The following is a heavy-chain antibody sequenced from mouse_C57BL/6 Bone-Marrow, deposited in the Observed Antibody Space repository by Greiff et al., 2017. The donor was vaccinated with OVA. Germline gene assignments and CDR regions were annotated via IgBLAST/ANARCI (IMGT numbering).Heavy chain of an antibody. CDR2: IDPENGDT. CDR3: TTDRRAY. J-gene: IGHJ3*01. D-gene: IGHD2-14*01. V-gene: IGHV14-4*01. CDR1: GFNIKDDY. Sequence: VQLQQSGAELVRPGASVTLSCTASGFNIKDDYMHWVKQRPEQGLEWIGWIDPENGDTAYASKFQGKATITADTSSNTAYLQLSSLTSEDTAVYYCTTDRRAYWGQGTLVTVSA.